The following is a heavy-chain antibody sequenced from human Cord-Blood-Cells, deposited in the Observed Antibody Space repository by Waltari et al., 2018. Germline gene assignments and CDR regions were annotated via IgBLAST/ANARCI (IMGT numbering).Heavy chain of an antibody. D-gene: IGHD4-4*01. CDR2: ISYDGSNK. Sequence: QVQLVESGGGVVQPGRSLRLSCAASGFTFSSYAMPWVRQAPGKGLEGVAFISYDGSNKYYADSVKGRFTISRDNSKNTLYLQMNSLRAEDTAVYYCARDSSNYFDYWGQGTLVTVSS. CDR3: ARDSSNYFDY. CDR1: GFTFSSYA. V-gene: IGHV3-30-3*01. J-gene: IGHJ4*02.